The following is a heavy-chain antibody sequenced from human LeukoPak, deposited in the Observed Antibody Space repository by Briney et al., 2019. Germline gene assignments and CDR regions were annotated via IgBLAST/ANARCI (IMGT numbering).Heavy chain of an antibody. Sequence: SETLSLTCAVYGGSFSGYYWSWIRQPPGKGLEWIGEINHSGSTNYNPSLKSRVTISVDTSKNQLSLKLSSVTAADTAVYYCARGSDIWAFDIWGQGTIVTVSS. CDR2: INHSGST. V-gene: IGHV4-34*01. D-gene: IGHD2-15*01. CDR1: GGSFSGYY. J-gene: IGHJ3*02. CDR3: ARGSDIWAFDI.